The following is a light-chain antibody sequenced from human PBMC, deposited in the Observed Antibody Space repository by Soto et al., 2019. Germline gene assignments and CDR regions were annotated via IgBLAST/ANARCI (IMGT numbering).Light chain of an antibody. Sequence: DIQLTQSPSTLSASVGDRVTITCRASQSISGWLAWYQQKPGKAPKLLIYDVSNLKIGVPSRFSGSGSGTRFSLTSSSLQPDDFATYYCQKYNSYLWAFGQGTKVDIK. J-gene: IGKJ1*01. CDR3: QKYNSYLWA. CDR1: QSISGW. CDR2: DVS. V-gene: IGKV1-5*01.